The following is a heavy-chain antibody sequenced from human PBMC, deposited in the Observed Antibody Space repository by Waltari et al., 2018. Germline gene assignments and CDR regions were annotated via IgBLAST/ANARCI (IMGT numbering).Heavy chain of an antibody. V-gene: IGHV4-59*01. CDR3: ARSAGWLVKGGWFDP. Sequence: QVQLQESGSGLVKPSETLSLTCTVSGGSISSYYWSWIRQPPGKGLEWIWYIYYSGSTNYTPSLKSRVTISVDTSKNQFSLKLSSVTAADTAVYYCARSAGWLVKGGWFDPWGQGTLVTVSS. J-gene: IGHJ5*02. CDR2: IYYSGST. D-gene: IGHD6-19*01. CDR1: GGSISSYY.